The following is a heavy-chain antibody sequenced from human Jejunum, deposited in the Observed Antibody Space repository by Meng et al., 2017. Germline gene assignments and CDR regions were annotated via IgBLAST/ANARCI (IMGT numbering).Heavy chain of an antibody. D-gene: IGHD4-23*01. J-gene: IGHJ4*02. Sequence: VLGGGRFKPGGSLSLSCAASGFTFSDYIMNWVRQAPGKGLEWVSSISSSSSYIYYADSVKGRFTISRDNAKNSLYLQMTSLRAEDTAVYYCTRNLDYSGNSLEYGYWGQGTLVTVSS. CDR1: GFTFSDYI. CDR2: ISSSSSYI. V-gene: IGHV3-21*01. CDR3: TRNLDYSGNSLEYGY.